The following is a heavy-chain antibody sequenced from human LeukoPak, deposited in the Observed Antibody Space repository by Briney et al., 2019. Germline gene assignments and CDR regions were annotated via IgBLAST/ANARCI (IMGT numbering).Heavy chain of an antibody. J-gene: IGHJ4*02. V-gene: IGHV3-21*01. D-gene: IGHD5-12*01. CDR2: ISSSSSYI. CDR1: GFTFSSYS. Sequence: GGSLRASCAASGFTFSSYSMNWVRQAPGKGLEWVSSISSSSSYIYYADSVKGRFTISRDNAKNSLYLQMNSLRAEDTAVYYCARVLLHSGYDYFDYWGQGTLVTVSS. CDR3: ARVLLHSGYDYFDY.